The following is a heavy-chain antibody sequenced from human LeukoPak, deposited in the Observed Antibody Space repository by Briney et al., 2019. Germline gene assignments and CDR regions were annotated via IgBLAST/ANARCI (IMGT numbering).Heavy chain of an antibody. D-gene: IGHD1-26*01. CDR1: GYSISSGYY. Sequence: PEALSVTCTVSGYSISSGYYWGWFRLPPGKGLEWIGSMYHSGSTYYNPSLKSRVTISVDTSKNQFSLKLSSVTAADTAVYYCARDNIKIVGAIDAFDIWGQGTMVTVSS. V-gene: IGHV4-38-2*02. J-gene: IGHJ3*02. CDR2: MYHSGST. CDR3: ARDNIKIVGAIDAFDI.